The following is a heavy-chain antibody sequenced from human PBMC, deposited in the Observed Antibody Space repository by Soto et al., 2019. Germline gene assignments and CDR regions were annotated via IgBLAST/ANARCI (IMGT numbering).Heavy chain of an antibody. CDR1: GYTFTSYA. D-gene: IGHD4-4*01. V-gene: IGHV1-3*05. CDR3: ARGLHSNDADY. J-gene: IGHJ4*02. Sequence: QVQLVQSGAEEKKPGASVKVSCKASGYTFTSYAMHWVRQAPGQRLEWMGWINAGNGNTKYSQKFQGSVTITRDTSASTAYMELSSLRSEDTAVYYCARGLHSNDADYWGQGTLVTVSS. CDR2: INAGNGNT.